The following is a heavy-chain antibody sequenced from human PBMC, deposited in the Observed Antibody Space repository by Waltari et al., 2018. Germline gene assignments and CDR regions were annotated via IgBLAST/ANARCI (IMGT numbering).Heavy chain of an antibody. CDR3: ATYIGASLGTAAFDV. Sequence: QLQLQESGPGLVKPSETLSLTCSVSGVSITSDRHYWGWIRQPPGQGLEWIATLSYSGATYSSPSLKSRVTISRETSKNQVSLQLGSVTAADTAVYYCATYIGASLGTAAFDVWGQGTMVTVSS. D-gene: IGHD5-12*01. CDR2: LSYSGAT. J-gene: IGHJ3*01. V-gene: IGHV4-39*01. CDR1: GVSITSDRHY.